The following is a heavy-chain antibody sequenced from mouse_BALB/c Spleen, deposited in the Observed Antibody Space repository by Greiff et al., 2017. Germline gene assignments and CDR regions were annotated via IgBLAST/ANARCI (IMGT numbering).Heavy chain of an antibody. CDR1: GYTFTDYA. Sequence: QVQLKQSGAELVRPGVSVKISCKGSGYTFTDYAMHWVKQSHAKSLEWIGVISTYYGDASYNQKFKGKATMTVDKSSSTAYMELARLTSEDSAIYYCASEGVYYYGSSLYYFDVWGQGTTLTVSS. D-gene: IGHD1-1*01. V-gene: IGHV1S137*01. CDR3: ASEGVYYYGSSLYYFDV. J-gene: IGHJ2*01. CDR2: ISTYYGDA.